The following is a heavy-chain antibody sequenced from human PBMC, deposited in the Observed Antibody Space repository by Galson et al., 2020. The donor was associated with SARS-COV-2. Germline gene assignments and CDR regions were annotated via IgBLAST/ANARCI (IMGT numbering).Heavy chain of an antibody. CDR3: ARLYYDILTGYYEEY. CDR2: IKQDGSEK. Sequence: GGSLRLSCAASGFTFSSYWMSWVRQAPGKGLEWVANIKQDGSEKYYVDSVKGRFTISRDNAKNSLYLQMNSLRAEDTAVYYCARLYYDILTGYYEEYWGQGTLVTVSS. J-gene: IGHJ4*02. CDR1: GFTFSSYW. V-gene: IGHV3-7*03. D-gene: IGHD3-9*01.